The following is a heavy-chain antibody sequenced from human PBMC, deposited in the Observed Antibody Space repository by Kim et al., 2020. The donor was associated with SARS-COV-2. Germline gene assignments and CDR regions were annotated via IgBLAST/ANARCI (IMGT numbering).Heavy chain of an antibody. J-gene: IGHJ4*02. Sequence: ASVKVSCKASGYTFTSYDINWVRQATGQGLEWMGWMNPNSGNTGYAQKFQGRVTMTRNTSISTAYMELSSLRSEDTAVYYCARWLGYCSGGSCSPVDYWGQGTLVTVSS. CDR1: GYTFTSYD. V-gene: IGHV1-8*01. CDR2: MNPNSGNT. D-gene: IGHD2-15*01. CDR3: ARWLGYCSGGSCSPVDY.